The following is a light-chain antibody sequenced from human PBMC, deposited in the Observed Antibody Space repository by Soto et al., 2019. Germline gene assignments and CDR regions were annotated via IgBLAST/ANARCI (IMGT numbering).Light chain of an antibody. V-gene: IGKV1-39*01. CDR2: AAS. J-gene: IGKJ5*01. Sequence: DIQMTQSPFSLSASLGDRVPTTCRASQNIITFLNWYQHTKGKAPKLLIYAASSLQSGVPSRFSGICSGTVFTLTISSLQPEDFSTYYCQQSYSNSASFGQGTRLE. CDR1: QNIITF. CDR3: QQSYSNSAS.